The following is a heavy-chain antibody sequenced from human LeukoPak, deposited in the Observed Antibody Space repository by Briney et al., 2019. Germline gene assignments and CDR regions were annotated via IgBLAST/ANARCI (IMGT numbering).Heavy chain of an antibody. CDR2: IWYDGSNK. J-gene: IGHJ4*02. Sequence: GRSLRLSCAASGFTFSSYGMHWVRQAPGTGLERVAVIWYDGSNKYYADSVKGRFTISRDNSKNTLYLQMNSLRAEDTAVYYCARDRDYYDSSGYPAFDYWGQGTLVTVSS. D-gene: IGHD3-22*01. V-gene: IGHV3-33*01. CDR1: GFTFSSYG. CDR3: ARDRDYYDSSGYPAFDY.